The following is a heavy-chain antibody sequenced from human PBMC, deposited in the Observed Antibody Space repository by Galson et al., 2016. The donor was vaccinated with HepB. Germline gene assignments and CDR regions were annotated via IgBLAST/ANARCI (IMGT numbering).Heavy chain of an antibody. J-gene: IGHJ5*02. CDR1: GFTFSNYY. CDR3: ARDRGIAAGGWFDP. Sequence: SLRLSCAASGFTFSNYYMHWVRQAPGRGLEWVSSISSSSKYIYYADSMKGRFTISRDNANNSLFLQMERLRADDTAVYYCARDRGIAAGGWFDPWGQGTKVTVSS. D-gene: IGHD6-13*01. CDR2: ISSSSKYI. V-gene: IGHV3-21*01.